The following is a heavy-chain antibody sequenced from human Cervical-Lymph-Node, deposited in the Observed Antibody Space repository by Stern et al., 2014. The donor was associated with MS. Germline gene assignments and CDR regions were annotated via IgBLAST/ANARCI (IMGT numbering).Heavy chain of an antibody. CDR3: ARGGAAYCGGDCYY. CDR1: GYTFTSYY. V-gene: IGHV1-46*01. CDR2: INPSGGST. D-gene: IGHD2-21*02. J-gene: IGHJ4*02. Sequence: QLVQSGAEVKKPGASVKGSCKASGYTFTSYYMHWVRQAPGQGLEWMGIINPSGGSTTYAPKFQVRVTMTRDTSTTTVYMELSSLRSEDTAVYYCARGGAAYCGGDCYYWGQGTLVTVSS.